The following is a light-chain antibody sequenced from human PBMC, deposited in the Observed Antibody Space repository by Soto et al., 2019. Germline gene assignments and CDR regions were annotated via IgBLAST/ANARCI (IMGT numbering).Light chain of an antibody. CDR3: QQSYRTPPY. CDR1: QSVLYSSNNKNY. J-gene: IGKJ4*01. Sequence: DIVMTHSPDSLAVSLGERATINCKSSQSVLYSSNNKNYLAWYQQKPGQPPKLLIYWASTRESGVPDRFSGSGSGTDFTLTISSLQPEDFATYYCQQSYRTPPYFGGGTKVDIK. V-gene: IGKV4-1*01. CDR2: WAS.